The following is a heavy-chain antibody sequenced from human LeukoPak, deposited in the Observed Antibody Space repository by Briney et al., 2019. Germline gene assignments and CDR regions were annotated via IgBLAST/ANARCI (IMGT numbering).Heavy chain of an antibody. V-gene: IGHV4-38-2*02. CDR3: ARGGGMIVVADAFDI. CDR1: GYSISSGYY. J-gene: IGHJ3*02. Sequence: SETLSLTCTVSGYSISSGYYWGWIRQPPGKGLEWIGSIYHSGSTYYNPSLKSRVTISVDTSKNQFSLKLSSVTAADTAVYYCARGGGMIVVADAFDIWGQGTMVTVSS. D-gene: IGHD3-22*01. CDR2: IYHSGST.